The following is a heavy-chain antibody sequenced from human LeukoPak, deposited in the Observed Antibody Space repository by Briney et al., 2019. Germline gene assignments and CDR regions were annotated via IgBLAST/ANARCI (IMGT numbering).Heavy chain of an antibody. V-gene: IGHV3-7*01. CDR2: IKHDGSEK. CDR3: ARDHWGPGDY. J-gene: IGHJ4*02. Sequence: GGSLRLSCAVSGFTFGSYWMSWVRQAPGKGLEWVANIKHDGSEKYYVDSVKGRFTISRDNAKNSLYLQMNSLRAEDTAVFYCARDHWGPGDYWGQGTLVTVSS. CDR1: GFTFGSYW. D-gene: IGHD3-16*01.